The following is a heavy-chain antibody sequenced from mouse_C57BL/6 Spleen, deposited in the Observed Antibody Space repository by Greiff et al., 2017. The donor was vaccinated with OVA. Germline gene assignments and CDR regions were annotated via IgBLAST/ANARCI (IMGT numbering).Heavy chain of an antibody. CDR3: ARGVLGSSLAY. J-gene: IGHJ3*01. V-gene: IGHV1-55*01. Sequence: VQLQQPGAELVKPGASVKMSCKASGYTFTSYWITWVKQWPGQGLEWIGDIYPGSGSTNYNEKFKSKATLTVDTSSSTAYMQLSSLTSEDSAVYYCARGVLGSSLAYWGQGTLVTVSA. D-gene: IGHD6-1*01. CDR1: GYTFTSYW. CDR2: IYPGSGST.